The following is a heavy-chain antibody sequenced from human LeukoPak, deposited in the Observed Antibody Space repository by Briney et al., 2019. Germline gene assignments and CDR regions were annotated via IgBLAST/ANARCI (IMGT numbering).Heavy chain of an antibody. V-gene: IGHV3-21*01. D-gene: IGHD2-21*01. J-gene: IGHJ5*02. CDR1: GFTFSSYS. CDR2: ISSSSSYI. CDR3: ARAYYPQETVRSNWFDP. Sequence: PGGSLRLSCAASGFTFSSYSMNWVRQAPGKGLEWVSSISSSSSYIYYADSVKGRFTISRDNAKNSLYLQMNSLRAEDTAVYYCARAYYPQETVRSNWFDPWGQGTLVTVSS.